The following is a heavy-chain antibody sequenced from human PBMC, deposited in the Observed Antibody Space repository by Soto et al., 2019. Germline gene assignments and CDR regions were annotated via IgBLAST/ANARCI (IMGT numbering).Heavy chain of an antibody. V-gene: IGHV3-30-3*01. CDR1: GFTFSSYA. Sequence: LRLSCAASGFTFSSYAMHWVRQASGKGLEWVAVISYDGSNKYYADSVKGRFTISRDNSKNTLYLQMNSLRAEDTAVYYCARDPYYDSSGYCDYWGQGTLVTVSS. CDR3: ARDPYYDSSGYCDY. CDR2: ISYDGSNK. J-gene: IGHJ4*02. D-gene: IGHD3-22*01.